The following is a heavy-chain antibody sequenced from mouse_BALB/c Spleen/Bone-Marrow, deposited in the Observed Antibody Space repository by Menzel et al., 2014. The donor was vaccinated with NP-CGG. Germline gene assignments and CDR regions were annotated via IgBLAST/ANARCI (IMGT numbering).Heavy chain of an antibody. CDR1: EYEFPSHD. J-gene: IGHJ3*01. CDR2: INSDGGST. CDR3: ARHGDYYGSSLFAY. Sequence: EVKVVESGGGLVQPGESLKLSCESNEYEFPSHDMSWVRKTPEKRLELVAAINSDGGSTYYPDTMERRFIIPRDNSKKTLYLQMSSLRSEDTAFYYCARHGDYYGSSLFAYWGQGTLVTVSA. D-gene: IGHD1-1*01. V-gene: IGHV5-2*01.